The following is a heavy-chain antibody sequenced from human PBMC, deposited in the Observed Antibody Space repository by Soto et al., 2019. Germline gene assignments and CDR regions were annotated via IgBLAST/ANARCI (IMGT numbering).Heavy chain of an antibody. Sequence: QVQLVESGGGVVQPGRSLRLSCAASGFTFSSYGMHWVRQAPGKGLEWVAVIWYDGSNKYYADSVKGRFTISRDNSKNTLYLQMNSLRAEYTAVYYCASGAIAAAGQAYYYYGMDVWGQGTTVTVSS. CDR1: GFTFSSYG. CDR3: ASGAIAAAGQAYYYYGMDV. V-gene: IGHV3-33*01. CDR2: IWYDGSNK. J-gene: IGHJ6*02. D-gene: IGHD6-13*01.